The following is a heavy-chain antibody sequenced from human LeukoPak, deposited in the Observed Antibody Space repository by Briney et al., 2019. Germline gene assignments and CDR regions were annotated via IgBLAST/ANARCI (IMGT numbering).Heavy chain of an antibody. CDR2: VRSKAYGGTT. V-gene: IGHV3-49*04. J-gene: IGHJ4*02. CDR3: TRDNWRGSYRIQY. Sequence: PGGSLTLSYTTSGFTFDDYAMSWVRQAPGKGLEWVGFVRSKAYGGTTEYAASVEGRFTISRDDSKSIAFLQMNSLKTEDTAVYYCTRDNWRGSYRIQYWGQGTLVTVSS. CDR1: GFTFDDYA. D-gene: IGHD1-26*01.